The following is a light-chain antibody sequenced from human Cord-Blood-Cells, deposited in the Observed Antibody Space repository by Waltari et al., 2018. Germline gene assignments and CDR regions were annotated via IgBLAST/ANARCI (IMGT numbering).Light chain of an antibody. V-gene: IGKV1-39*01. Sequence: DIQMNQSPSSMSASVGDRVSITCRASQRISSYLNWYQQKPGKAPQLLIYAASSLQSGVPSKFSGSGSGTDFTLTISSLQPEDFATYYCQQSYSTPWTFGQGTKVEIK. CDR2: AAS. CDR3: QQSYSTPWT. CDR1: QRISSY. J-gene: IGKJ1*01.